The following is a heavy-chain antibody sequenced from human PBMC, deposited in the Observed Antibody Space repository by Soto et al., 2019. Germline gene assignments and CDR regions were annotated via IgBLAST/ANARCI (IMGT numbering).Heavy chain of an antibody. CDR1: GGSISSSTYY. CDR2: IYYSGSI. CDR3: ARYYSFDSSGYPLPFDY. Sequence: QLQLQESGPGLVKPSETLSLTCTVSGGSISSSTYYWGWIRQPPGKGLEWIGSIYYSGSIYYNPSLKSRVSISADTSNNQFSLKLNSVTAADTAVYFCARYYSFDSSGYPLPFDYWGQGTLVTVSS. V-gene: IGHV4-39*01. J-gene: IGHJ4*02. D-gene: IGHD3-22*01.